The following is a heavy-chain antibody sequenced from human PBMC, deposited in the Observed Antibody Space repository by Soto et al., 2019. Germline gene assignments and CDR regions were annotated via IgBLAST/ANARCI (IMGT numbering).Heavy chain of an antibody. CDR3: ARSPNDYSNFLTAFDI. CDR2: IYSGGST. Sequence: GGSLRLSCAASGFTVSSNYMSWVRQAPGKGLEWVSVIYSGGSTYYADSVKGRFTISRHNSKNTLYLQMNSLRAEDTAVYYCARSPNDYSNFLTAFDIWGQGTMVTVSS. D-gene: IGHD4-4*01. CDR1: GFTVSSNY. J-gene: IGHJ3*02. V-gene: IGHV3-53*04.